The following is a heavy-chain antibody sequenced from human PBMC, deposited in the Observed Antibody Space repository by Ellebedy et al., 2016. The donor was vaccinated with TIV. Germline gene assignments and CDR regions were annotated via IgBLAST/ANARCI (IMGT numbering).Heavy chain of an antibody. Sequence: SETLSLTXAVYGGSLSFNHWTWIRQSPGKALEYIGEISSSGTTNYNPSLKSRVTISVDTSKKQISLRLSSVTAADTGIYYCARLPDGLDFWGPGTLVTVSS. CDR3: ARLPDGLDF. V-gene: IGHV4-34*01. J-gene: IGHJ4*02. CDR2: ISSSGTT. CDR1: GGSLSFNH.